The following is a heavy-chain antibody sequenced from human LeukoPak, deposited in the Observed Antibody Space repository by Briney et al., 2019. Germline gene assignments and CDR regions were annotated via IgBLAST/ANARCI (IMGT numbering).Heavy chain of an antibody. Sequence: GGSPRLSCAASGFTFSSYAMSWVRQAPGKGLEWVSAISGSGGSTYYADSVKGRFTISRDNSKNTLYPQMNSLRAEDTAVYYCAKANDYTADYFDYWGQGTLVTVSS. CDR1: GFTFSSYA. D-gene: IGHD4-11*01. CDR2: ISGSGGST. J-gene: IGHJ4*02. V-gene: IGHV3-23*01. CDR3: AKANDYTADYFDY.